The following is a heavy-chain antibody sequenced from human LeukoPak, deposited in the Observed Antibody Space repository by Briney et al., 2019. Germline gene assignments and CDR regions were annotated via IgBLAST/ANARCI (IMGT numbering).Heavy chain of an antibody. CDR3: SNGIYSSSY. CDR1: GFTFSSYS. J-gene: IGHJ4*02. V-gene: IGHV3-7*01. D-gene: IGHD6-6*01. CDR2: IEQYGSQQ. Sequence: GGSLRLSCAASGFTFSSYSMNWVRQAPGKGLEWVANIEQYGSQQYYLDSVEGRFTISRDNAKNSLYLQMSNLRADDTAMYYCSNGIYSSSYWGQGTLVTVSS.